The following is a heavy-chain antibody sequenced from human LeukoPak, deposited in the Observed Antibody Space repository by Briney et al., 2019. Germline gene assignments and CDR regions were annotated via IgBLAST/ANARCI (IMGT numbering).Heavy chain of an antibody. CDR3: AKDRSSSWTWTIDY. CDR2: ISYDGSNE. J-gene: IGHJ4*02. CDR1: GFTFSSYG. Sequence: GGSLRLSCAASGFTFSSYGMHWVRQAPGKGLEWVALISYDGSNEYYADSVKGRFTISRDRSKNTLYLQMNSLRAEDTAAYYCAKDRSSSWTWTIDYWGQGTLVTVSS. V-gene: IGHV3-30*18. D-gene: IGHD6-13*01.